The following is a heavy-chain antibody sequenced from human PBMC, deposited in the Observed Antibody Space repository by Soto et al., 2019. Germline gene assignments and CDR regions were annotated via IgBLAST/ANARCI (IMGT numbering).Heavy chain of an antibody. D-gene: IGHD1-26*01. CDR3: AKAEGATDWYFDL. J-gene: IGHJ2*01. CDR1: GFTFSSYG. CDR2: ISYDGSNR. V-gene: IGHV3-30*18. Sequence: GGSLRLSGAASGFTFSSYGMHWVRPAPGKGLGWVAGISYDGSNRSYADSVKGRFTISRDNSKNTLYLQMNSLRAEDTAVYYCAKAEGATDWYFDLWGRGTLVTVSS.